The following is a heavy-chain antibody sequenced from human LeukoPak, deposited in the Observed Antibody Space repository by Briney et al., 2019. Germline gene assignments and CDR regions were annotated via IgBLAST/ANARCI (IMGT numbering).Heavy chain of an antibody. CDR2: IYYSGST. J-gene: IGHJ6*02. Sequence: PSETLSLTCTVSGGSISSSSYYWGWIRQPPGKGLEWIGSIYYSGSTYYNPSLKSRVTISVDTSKNQFSLKLSSVTAADTAVYYCASRVSASSSWYPGDYHYGMDVWGQGTTVTVSS. CDR1: GGSISSSSYY. D-gene: IGHD6-13*01. V-gene: IGHV4-39*01. CDR3: ASRVSASSSWYPGDYHYGMDV.